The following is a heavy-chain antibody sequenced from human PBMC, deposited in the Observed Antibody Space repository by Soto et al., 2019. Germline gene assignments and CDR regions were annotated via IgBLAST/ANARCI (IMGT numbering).Heavy chain of an antibody. J-gene: IGHJ3*01. CDR1: GLTVSGTKY. D-gene: IGHD1-1*01. CDR3: ASWREREHAFDV. Sequence: DVQLVGSGGGLIQPGESLRLSCVAFGLTVSGTKYVAWVRQAPGKGLEWVSALYDVFGSFYADSVKGRFTTSSDRSRSTVYLQMNDLRPDDTAVYYCASWREREHAFDVWGQGTAVIVSP. V-gene: IGHV3-53*01. CDR2: LYDVFGS.